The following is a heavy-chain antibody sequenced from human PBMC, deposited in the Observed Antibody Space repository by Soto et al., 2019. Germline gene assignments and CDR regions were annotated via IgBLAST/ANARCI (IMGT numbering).Heavy chain of an antibody. CDR2: ISGSGGST. Sequence: GGSLRLSCAASGFTFSSYAMSWVRQAPGKGLEWVSAISGSGGSTYYADSVKGRFTISRDNFKNTLYLQMNSLRAEDTAVYYCAKGIAAATKYNWFDPWGQGTLVTVSS. CDR3: AKGIAAATKYNWFDP. V-gene: IGHV3-23*01. J-gene: IGHJ5*02. D-gene: IGHD6-13*01. CDR1: GFTFSSYA.